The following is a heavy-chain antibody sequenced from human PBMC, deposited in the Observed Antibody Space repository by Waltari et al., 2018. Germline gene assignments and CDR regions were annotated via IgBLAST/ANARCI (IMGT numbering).Heavy chain of an antibody. Sequence: QLQLQESGPGLVKPSETLSLTCIVSGGSLSRSSYYWGWIRQPPGKGLEWIGSIYHNGGTFYNPSLQSRVTVSIDTSKNQFSLKLTSVTAADTAVYYCANYRSGTMEDYWGQGTLVTVSS. CDR1: GGSLSRSSYY. CDR2: IYHNGGT. D-gene: IGHD3-10*01. V-gene: IGHV4-39*01. J-gene: IGHJ4*02. CDR3: ANYRSGTMEDY.